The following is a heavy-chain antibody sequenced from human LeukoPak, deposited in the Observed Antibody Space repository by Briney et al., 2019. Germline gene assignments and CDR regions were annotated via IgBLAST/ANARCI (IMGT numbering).Heavy chain of an antibody. CDR2: ISYDGTNK. D-gene: IGHD6-19*01. V-gene: IGHV3-30*03. CDR1: GFTLTSLI. Sequence: GGSLRLSCEASGFTLTSLIIHWVRQTPGKGLEWVAVISYDGTNKYYTDSVKGRFTISRDNSKQTLDLQMNSLRPEDTAVYYCARSGYTTGWYIWYLDLWGRGTLVTVSS. CDR3: ARSGYTTGWYIWYLDL. J-gene: IGHJ2*01.